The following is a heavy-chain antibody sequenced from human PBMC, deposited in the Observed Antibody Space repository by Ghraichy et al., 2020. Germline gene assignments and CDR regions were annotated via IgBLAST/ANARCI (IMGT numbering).Heavy chain of an antibody. CDR3: AKEKQLATFYYYYGMDV. J-gene: IGHJ6*02. Sequence: SLRLSCAASGFTFDDYAMHWVRQAPGKGLEWVSGISWNSGRIGYADSVKGRFTISRDNAKNSLYLQMNSLEAEDTALYYWAKEKQLATFYYYYGMDVWGQGTTVTVAS. CDR1: GFTFDDYA. D-gene: IGHD6-13*01. V-gene: IGHV3-9*01. CDR2: ISWNSGRI.